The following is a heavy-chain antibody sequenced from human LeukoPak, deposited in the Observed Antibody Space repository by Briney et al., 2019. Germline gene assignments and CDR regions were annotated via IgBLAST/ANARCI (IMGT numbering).Heavy chain of an antibody. Sequence: SETLSLTCAVYGGSFSGYYWSWIRQPPGKGLEWIGEINHSGSTNYNPSLTSRGTISVDTSKNQFSLKLNSVTAADTAVYYCAKSNGYGLVDIWGQGTMVTVSS. J-gene: IGHJ3*02. D-gene: IGHD3-10*01. CDR2: INHSGST. V-gene: IGHV4-34*01. CDR3: AKSNGYGLVDI. CDR1: GGSFSGYY.